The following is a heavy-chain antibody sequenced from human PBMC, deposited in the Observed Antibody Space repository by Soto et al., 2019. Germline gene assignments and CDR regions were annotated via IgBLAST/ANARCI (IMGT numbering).Heavy chain of an antibody. D-gene: IGHD2-15*01. V-gene: IGHV4-39*01. CDR2: IDYNGVT. Sequence: TSETLSLTCTVSGGSIYRSGYYWGWIRQPPGRGLEWIGNIDYNGVTYSNPSLKSRVTISRDTSKNQFSLKLTSVTAADTALYYCGKVLVGATGHTDSDSWGPGTLVTVSS. CDR1: GGSIYRSGYY. CDR3: GKVLVGATGHTDSDS. J-gene: IGHJ4*02.